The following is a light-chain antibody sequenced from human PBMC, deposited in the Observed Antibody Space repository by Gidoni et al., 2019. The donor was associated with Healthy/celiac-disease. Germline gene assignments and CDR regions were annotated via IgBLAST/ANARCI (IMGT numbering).Light chain of an antibody. J-gene: IGLJ1*01. Sequence: SYVLTQPPSGSVAPGQTARITFGGNNIGSKSVHWSQPKPGQAPVLVVYYDSDRPSGIPERFSGSNSGNTATLTISRVEAGDEADYYCQVWDSSSDHYVFGTGTKVTVL. CDR2: YDS. V-gene: IGLV3-21*02. CDR1: NIGSKS. CDR3: QVWDSSSDHYV.